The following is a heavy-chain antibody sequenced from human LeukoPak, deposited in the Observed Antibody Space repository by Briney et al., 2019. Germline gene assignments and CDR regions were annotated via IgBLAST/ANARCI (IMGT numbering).Heavy chain of an antibody. D-gene: IGHD3-3*01. V-gene: IGHV3-11*01. CDR2: ISSSGSTI. CDR3: AKDVWYDFWSPSAFDI. CDR1: GFTFSNYS. J-gene: IGHJ3*02. Sequence: GGSLRLSCAASGFTFSNYSMSWVRQAPGKGLEWVSYISSSGSTIYYADSVKGRFTISRDNAKNSLYLQMNSLRAEDTAVYYCAKDVWYDFWSPSAFDIWGQGTMVTVSS.